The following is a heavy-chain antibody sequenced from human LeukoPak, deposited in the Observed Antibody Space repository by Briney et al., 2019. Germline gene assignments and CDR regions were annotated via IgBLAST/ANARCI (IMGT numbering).Heavy chain of an antibody. V-gene: IGHV4-34*01. CDR3: ARAGYSGSDFSV. D-gene: IGHD5-12*01. Sequence: SETLSLTCAVYGGSFSGYYWSWIRQPPGKGLEWIGEINHSGSTNYNPSLKSRVTISVDTSKNQFSLKLSSVTAADTAVYYCARAGYSGSDFSVWGKGSTVTVSS. J-gene: IGHJ6*04. CDR1: GGSFSGYY. CDR2: INHSGST.